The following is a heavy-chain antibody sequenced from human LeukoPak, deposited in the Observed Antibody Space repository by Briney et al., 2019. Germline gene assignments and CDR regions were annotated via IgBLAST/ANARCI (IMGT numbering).Heavy chain of an antibody. Sequence: GGSLRLSCAASGFSFSSHSMNWVRQAPGKGPEWVSSIGGSSSSIYYADSVKGRFTISRDNAKNSLYLQMNSLRAEDTAVYYCARESGESFDYWGQGALVTVSS. CDR3: ARESGESFDY. V-gene: IGHV3-21*01. D-gene: IGHD3-10*01. CDR1: GFSFSSHS. CDR2: IGGSSSSI. J-gene: IGHJ4*02.